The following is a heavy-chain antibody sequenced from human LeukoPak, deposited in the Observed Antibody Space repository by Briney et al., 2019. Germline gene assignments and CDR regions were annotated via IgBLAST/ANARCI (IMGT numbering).Heavy chain of an antibody. CDR2: ISNTVGGRT. CDR1: GFAFDNNA. Sequence: GSLRLSCAASGFAFDNNAMSWVRQAPGKGLEWVPAISNTVGGRTYYADSVKGRFIISRDDSKNTLYLQMNSLRAEDTAVYYCAKESPYYSGRDYYFDYWGPGTLVTVSS. CDR3: AKESPYYSGRDYYFDY. J-gene: IGHJ4*02. D-gene: IGHD3-10*01. V-gene: IGHV3-23*01.